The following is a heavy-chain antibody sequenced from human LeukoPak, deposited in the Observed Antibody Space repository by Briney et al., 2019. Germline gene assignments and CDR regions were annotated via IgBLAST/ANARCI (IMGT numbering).Heavy chain of an antibody. V-gene: IGHV4-4*07. CDR3: ARYSGIYGHDY. J-gene: IGHJ4*02. CDR1: LGSLSSSY. D-gene: IGHD3-10*01. Sequence: SETLSLTSMLPLGSLSSSYWCWIRQPAGKGLEWIGRFFSSGNTNYNPSFKSRATISVDKSKNQFSLMLTSVPGEDAAVYYCARYSGIYGHDYWGQGTLVSVSS. CDR2: FFSSGNT.